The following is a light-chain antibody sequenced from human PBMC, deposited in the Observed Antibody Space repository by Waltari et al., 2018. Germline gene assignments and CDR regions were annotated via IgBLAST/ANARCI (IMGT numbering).Light chain of an antibody. Sequence: QSALSQPRSVSGSPGQPVTIPCTGTSSDVGTYNYVSWYQQHPGKAPKLMIYDVSKRPSGVPDRISGSKSGNTASLTISGLQAEDEADYYCCSYAGRFYVFGPGTKVTV. V-gene: IGLV2-11*01. CDR3: CSYAGRFYV. CDR1: SSDVGTYNY. J-gene: IGLJ1*01. CDR2: DVS.